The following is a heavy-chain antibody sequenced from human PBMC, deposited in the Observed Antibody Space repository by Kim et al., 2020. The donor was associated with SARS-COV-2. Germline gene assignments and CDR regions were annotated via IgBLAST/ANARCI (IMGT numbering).Heavy chain of an antibody. CDR2: MNPNSGNT. Sequence: ASVKVSCKASGYTFTSYDINWVRQATGQGLEWMGWMNPNSGNTGYAQKFQGRVTMTRDTSISTAYMELSSLRSEDTAVYYCARAGRGSGFGVVMIRAYYMDVGRKGTTVTVFS. J-gene: IGHJ6*03. D-gene: IGHD3-3*01. CDR3: ARAGRGSGFGVVMIRAYYMDV. CDR1: GYTFTSYD. V-gene: IGHV1-8*01.